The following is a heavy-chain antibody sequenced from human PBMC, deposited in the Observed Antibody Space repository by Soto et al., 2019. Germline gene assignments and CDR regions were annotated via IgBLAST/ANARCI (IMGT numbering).Heavy chain of an antibody. CDR2: IIPIFGTA. V-gene: IGHV1-69*13. CDR1: GGTFSSYA. J-gene: IGHJ5*02. Sequence: SVKVSCKASGGTFSSYAISWARQAPGQGLEWMGGIIPIFGTANYAQKFQGRVTITADESTSTAYMELSSLRSEDTAVYYCARAGYGDYGWFDPWGQGTLVTVSS. D-gene: IGHD4-17*01. CDR3: ARAGYGDYGWFDP.